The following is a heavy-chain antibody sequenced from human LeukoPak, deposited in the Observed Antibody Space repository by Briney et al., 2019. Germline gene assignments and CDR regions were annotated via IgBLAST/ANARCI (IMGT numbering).Heavy chain of an antibody. V-gene: IGHV3-30*14. CDR2: ISYDGSNK. CDR3: ARDDYYGSGSYGMTS. Sequence: GGSLRLSCAASGFTFSSYAMHWVRQAPGKGLEWVAVISYDGSNKYYADSVKGRFTISRDNSKNTLYLQMNSLRAEDTAVYYCARDDYYGSGSYGMTSGAKGPRSPSP. D-gene: IGHD3-10*01. J-gene: IGHJ6*02. CDR1: GFTFSSYA.